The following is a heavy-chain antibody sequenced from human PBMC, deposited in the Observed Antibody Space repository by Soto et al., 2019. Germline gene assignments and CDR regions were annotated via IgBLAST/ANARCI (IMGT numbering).Heavy chain of an antibody. CDR2: INSETGGT. Sequence: ASVKVSCEASGYTFTGYYVHWVREAPGQGLEWMGWINSETGGTSYAQKFQGRVTSSRDTSINTAYLELSSLRFDDAAVYFRARERFQVISDGMDVWGQGTTVTVSS. V-gene: IGHV1-2*02. CDR1: GYTFTGYY. D-gene: IGHD2-21*01. J-gene: IGHJ6*02. CDR3: ARERFQVISDGMDV.